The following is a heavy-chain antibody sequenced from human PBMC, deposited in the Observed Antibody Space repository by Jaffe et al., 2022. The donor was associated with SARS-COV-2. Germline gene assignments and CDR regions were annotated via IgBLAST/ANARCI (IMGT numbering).Heavy chain of an antibody. D-gene: IGHD6-6*01. CDR1: GFTFSSYA. CDR2: ISYDGSNK. Sequence: QVQLVESGGGVVQPGRSLRLSCAASGFTFSSYAMHWVRQAPGKGLEWVAVISYDGSNKYYADSVKGRFTISRDNSKNTLYLQMNSLRAEDTAVYYCARVYSSSSHYYYGMDVWGQGTTVTVSS. CDR3: ARVYSSSSHYYYGMDV. J-gene: IGHJ6*02. V-gene: IGHV3-30-3*01.